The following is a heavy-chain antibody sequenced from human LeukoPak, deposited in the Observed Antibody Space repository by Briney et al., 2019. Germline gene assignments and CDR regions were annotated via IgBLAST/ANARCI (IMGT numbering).Heavy chain of an antibody. CDR1: GFSFSSNS. CDR2: IGSSSTYI. Sequence: GGSLRLPCAASGFSFSSNSMNWVRQAPGKGLEWVSSIGSSSTYIYYADSVKGRFTISRDNAKNSLYLQMNSLRAEDTAVYYCARDHCSSSSCYYFDYWGQGTLVAVSS. CDR3: ARDHCSSSSCYYFDY. V-gene: IGHV3-21*01. J-gene: IGHJ4*02. D-gene: IGHD2-2*01.